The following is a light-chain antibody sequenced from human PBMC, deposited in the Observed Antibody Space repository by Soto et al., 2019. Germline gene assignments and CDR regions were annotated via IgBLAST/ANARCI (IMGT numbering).Light chain of an antibody. Sequence: ERVMTQSPATLSVSPGERATLSCMASQSVSSNLAWYQQKPGQAPRLLIYGASSRATGIPDRFSGSGSGTDFSLTISRLEPEDFAVYYCQQYGSSPITFGQGTRLEI. J-gene: IGKJ5*01. CDR3: QQYGSSPIT. V-gene: IGKV3-20*01. CDR2: GAS. CDR1: QSVSSN.